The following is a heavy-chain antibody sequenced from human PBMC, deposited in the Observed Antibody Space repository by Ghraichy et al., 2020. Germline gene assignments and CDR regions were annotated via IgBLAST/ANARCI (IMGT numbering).Heavy chain of an antibody. CDR1: GASISSGAYY. Sequence: SETLSLTCTVSGASISSGAYYWSWVRQHPGKGLEWVVFIYDTVNTPYNRSLKSRVTISLDTSKNQISLKLNSVTAADTAIYYCSRSPSVAYCSTTSCYSTFDIWGQGTMVTVSS. V-gene: IGHV4-31*03. J-gene: IGHJ3*02. D-gene: IGHD2-2*01. CDR3: SRSPSVAYCSTTSCYSTFDI. CDR2: IYDTVNT.